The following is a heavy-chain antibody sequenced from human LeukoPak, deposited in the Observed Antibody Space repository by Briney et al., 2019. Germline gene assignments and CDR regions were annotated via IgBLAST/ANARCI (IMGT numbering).Heavy chain of an antibody. CDR2: IYYSGST. V-gene: IGHV4-31*03. Sequence: MASQTLSLTCTVSGGSISSGGYYWSWIRQHPGKGLEWIRYIYYSGSTYYNPSLKSRVTISVDTSKDQFSLKLSSVTAADTAVYYCAREPLYCSGGSCYRPYYFDYWGQGTLVTVSS. CDR1: GGSISSGGYY. CDR3: AREPLYCSGGSCYRPYYFDY. D-gene: IGHD2-15*01. J-gene: IGHJ4*02.